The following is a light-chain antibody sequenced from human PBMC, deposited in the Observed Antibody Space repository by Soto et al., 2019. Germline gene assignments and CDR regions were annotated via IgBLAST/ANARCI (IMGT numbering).Light chain of an antibody. CDR3: AAWGDSLSGHYV. J-gene: IGLJ1*01. V-gene: IGLV1-44*01. CDR1: SSNIGSNS. CDR2: SNT. Sequence: QSVLTQPPSASGTPGQRGTISCSGSSSNIGSNSVNWYQQLPGTAPKLLIYSNTQRPSAVSDRFSGSKSGTSASLAISGLQSEDEADYYCAAWGDSLSGHYVFGTGTNVTVL.